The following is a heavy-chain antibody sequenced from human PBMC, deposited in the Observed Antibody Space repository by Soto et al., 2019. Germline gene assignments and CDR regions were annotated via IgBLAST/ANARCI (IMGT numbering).Heavy chain of an antibody. CDR2: IYYSGST. CDR1: GGSFSGYY. V-gene: IGHV4-59*08. D-gene: IGHD3-9*01. Sequence: SETLSLTCAVYGGSFSGYYWSWIRQPPGKGLEWIGYIYYSGSTNYNPSLKSRVTISVDTSKNQFSLKLSSVTAADTAVYYCARTLRYFDWLYAFDIWGQGTMVTVSS. CDR3: ARTLRYFDWLYAFDI. J-gene: IGHJ3*02.